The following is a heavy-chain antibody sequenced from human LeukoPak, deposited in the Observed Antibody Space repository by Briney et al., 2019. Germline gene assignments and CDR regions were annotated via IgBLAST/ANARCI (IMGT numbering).Heavy chain of an antibody. V-gene: IGHV3-64D*06. CDR1: GFSFSRYA. CDR2: ISSNGVTT. J-gene: IGHJ3*02. Sequence: GGSLRRSCSPSGFSFSRYAMLWVRQAPGKGLEYVSAISSNGVTTYHADSVKGRFTISRDNSKNTLYLQMSSLRAEDTAVYYCVKVHCTSTSCYRAFDIWGQGTMVTVSS. D-gene: IGHD2-2*01. CDR3: VKVHCTSTSCYRAFDI.